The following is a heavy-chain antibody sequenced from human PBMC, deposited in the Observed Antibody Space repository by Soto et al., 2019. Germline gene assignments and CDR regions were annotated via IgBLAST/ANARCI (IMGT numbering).Heavy chain of an antibody. CDR1: GGSISSYY. V-gene: IGHV4-4*07. D-gene: IGHD5-18*01. CDR2: IYTSGST. CDR3: ARAVVDTAMGKIYYFAY. J-gene: IGHJ4*02. Sequence: QVQLQESGPGLVKPSETLSLTCTVSGGSISSYYWSWIRQPAGKGLEWIGRIYTSGSTNYNPSLTSRVTVSVDTSKNQFSLKLSSVTAADTAVYYCARAVVDTAMGKIYYFAYWGQGTLVTVSS.